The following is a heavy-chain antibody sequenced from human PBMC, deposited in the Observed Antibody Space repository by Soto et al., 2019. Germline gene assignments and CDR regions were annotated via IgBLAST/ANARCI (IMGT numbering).Heavy chain of an antibody. D-gene: IGHD2-15*01. CDR3: ASGYCSGGSCYPSFDY. V-gene: IGHV4-31*03. Sequence: PSETLSLTCTVSGGSISSGGYYWSWIRQHPGKGLEWIGYIYYSGSTYYNPSLKSRVTISVDTSKNQFSLKLSSVTAADTAVYYCASGYCSGGSCYPSFDYWGQGTLVTVSS. CDR1: GGSISSGGYY. CDR2: IYYSGST. J-gene: IGHJ4*02.